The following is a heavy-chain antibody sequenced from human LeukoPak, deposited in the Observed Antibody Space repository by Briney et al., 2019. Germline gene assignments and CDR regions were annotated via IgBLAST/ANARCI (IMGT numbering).Heavy chain of an antibody. CDR3: ARDHAYAFDI. D-gene: IGHD2-2*01. J-gene: IGHJ3*02. CDR1: GFTFSDYS. V-gene: IGHV3-48*01. CDR2: IGSAI. Sequence: GGSLRLSCVASGFTFSDYSLNWVRQAPGKGLEWISYIGSAIYYADSVKGRFTISRDNAKDSLFLQMNSLRAEDTAVYYCARDHAYAFDIWGQGTLVTVSS.